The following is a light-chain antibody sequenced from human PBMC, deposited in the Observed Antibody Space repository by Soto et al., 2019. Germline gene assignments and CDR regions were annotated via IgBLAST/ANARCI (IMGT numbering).Light chain of an antibody. CDR2: EVS. J-gene: IGLJ3*02. CDR1: SNDIGGYIY. V-gene: IGLV2-14*01. CDR3: TSYTSSSTLV. Sequence: QSVLTPPASVSGSPGQSITISCTGTSNDIGGYIYVSWYQHHPGKAPKLMIYEVSNRPSGISNRFSGSKSGNTASLTISGLQAEDEADYYCTSYTSSSTLVFGGGTKLTVL.